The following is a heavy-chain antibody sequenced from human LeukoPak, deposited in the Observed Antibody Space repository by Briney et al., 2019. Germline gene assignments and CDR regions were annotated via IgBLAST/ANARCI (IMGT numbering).Heavy chain of an antibody. CDR3: ARDRAWRSWFDP. Sequence: SVKVSCKASGGTFSSCAISWVRQAPGQGLEWMGGIIPIFGTANYAQKFQGRVTITTDESTSTAYMELSSLRSEDTAVYYCARDRAWRSWFDPWGQGTLVTVSS. V-gene: IGHV1-69*05. CDR1: GGTFSSCA. CDR2: IIPIFGTA. J-gene: IGHJ5*02. D-gene: IGHD3-10*01.